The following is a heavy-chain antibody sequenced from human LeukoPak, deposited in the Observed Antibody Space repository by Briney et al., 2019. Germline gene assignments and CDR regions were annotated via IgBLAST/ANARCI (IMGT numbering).Heavy chain of an antibody. J-gene: IGHJ4*02. Sequence: SETLSLTCTVSGGSISSYYWSWIRQPAGKGLEWIGRIYTSGSTNYNPSLKSRVTMSVDMSKNQFSLKLSSVTAADTAVYYCARERGIQLWYYFDYWGQGTLVTVSS. D-gene: IGHD5-18*01. CDR3: ARERGIQLWYYFDY. V-gene: IGHV4-4*07. CDR1: GGSISSYY. CDR2: IYTSGST.